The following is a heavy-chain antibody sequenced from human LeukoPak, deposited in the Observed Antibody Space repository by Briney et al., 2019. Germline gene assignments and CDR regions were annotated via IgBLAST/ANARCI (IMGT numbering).Heavy chain of an antibody. CDR2: INSDGGST. CDR3: ARIGGWELLYDY. D-gene: IGHD1-26*01. J-gene: IGHJ4*02. Sequence: GGSLRPSCAASGFTFSSYEMNWVRQAPGKGLVWVSRINSDGGSTDYADSVRGRFTVSRDNAENTLYLQMNSLRAEDTAVHYCARIGGWELLYDYWGQGTLVTVSS. V-gene: IGHV3-74*01. CDR1: GFTFSSYE.